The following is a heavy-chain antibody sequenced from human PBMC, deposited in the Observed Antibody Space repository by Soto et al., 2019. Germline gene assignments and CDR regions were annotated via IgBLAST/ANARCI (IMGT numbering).Heavy chain of an antibody. CDR3: ARRHMYYYDSSEDYGMDV. V-gene: IGHV4-39*01. CDR1: GGSISSSSYY. D-gene: IGHD3-22*01. Sequence: QLQLQESGPGLVKPSETLSLTCTVSGGSISSSSYYWGWISQPPGKGLEWIGSIYYSGSTYYNPSLKSRVTISVDTSKNQFSLKLSSVTAADTAVYYCARRHMYYYDSSEDYGMDVWGQGTTVTVSS. J-gene: IGHJ6*02. CDR2: IYYSGST.